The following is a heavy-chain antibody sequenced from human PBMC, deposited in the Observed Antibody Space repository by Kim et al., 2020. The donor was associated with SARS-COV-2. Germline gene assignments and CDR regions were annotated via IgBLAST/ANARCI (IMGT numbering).Heavy chain of an antibody. Sequence: GGSLRLSCAASGFTFSSYWMHWVRQAPGKGLVWVSRIKTDGSTTIYADCVRGRFIISRDNEKNTLYLQMNSLRAEDTAVYYCARDLGWILYDYWGQGTLVTVSS. CDR3: ARDLGWILYDY. J-gene: IGHJ4*02. V-gene: IGHV3-74*01. CDR1: GFTFSSYW. D-gene: IGHD3-3*01. CDR2: IKTDGSTT.